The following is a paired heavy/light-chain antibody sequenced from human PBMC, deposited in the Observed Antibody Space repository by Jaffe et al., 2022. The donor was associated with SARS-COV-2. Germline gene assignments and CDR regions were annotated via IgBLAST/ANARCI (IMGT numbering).Heavy chain of an antibody. CDR2: INADSGKT. V-gene: IGHV1-3*01. J-gene: IGHJ4*02. CDR1: GYTFRSYS. D-gene: IGHD6-19*01. Sequence: QVQLVQSGAEVKKPGAPVKISCKASGYTFRSYSIHWVRQAPGQGLEWVGSINADSGKTKYSEILKTRVTITRNTTANTAYMELNGLTSEDTAVYYCARDPEQWLVLWGTYSPFDYWGQGSLVTVSS. CDR3: ARDPEQWLVLWGTYSPFDY.
Light chain of an antibody. Sequence: QTVVTQEPSLTVSPGGTVTLTCASSAGAVTSGHYPNWFQQKPGQAPRALIYSTTKKHSWTPARFSGSLLGDKAALTLSGVQAEDEAAYYCLLYNGDVWVFGGGTRLTVL. J-gene: IGLJ3*02. CDR1: AGAVTSGHY. CDR2: STT. V-gene: IGLV7-43*01. CDR3: LLYNGDVWV.